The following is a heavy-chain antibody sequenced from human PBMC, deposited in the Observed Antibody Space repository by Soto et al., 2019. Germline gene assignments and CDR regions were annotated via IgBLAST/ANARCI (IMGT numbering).Heavy chain of an antibody. CDR3: ASREAATPMVNYY. CDR1: GGILSPCC. Sequence: AGYGGILSPCCRLGCRLLLEKGLELMGEINHSGSTNYNPSPKSRVTLSVDTSNNQFSLKLRSVTAADTAVYYCASREAATPMVNYYSAQGTLVTVS. J-gene: IGHJ4*02. D-gene: IGHD5-18*01. V-gene: IGHV4-34*01. CDR2: INHSGST.